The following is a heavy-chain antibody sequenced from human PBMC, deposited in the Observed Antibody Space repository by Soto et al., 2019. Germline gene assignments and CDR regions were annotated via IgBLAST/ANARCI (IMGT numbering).Heavy chain of an antibody. CDR1: GGTFSSYA. Sequence: SVKVSCKASGGTFSSYAISWVRQAPGQGLEWMGGIIPIFGTANYAQKFRGRVTITADESTSTAYMELSSLRSEDTAVYYCARTYDFWSGSHYFDYWGQGTLVTVSS. D-gene: IGHD3-3*01. J-gene: IGHJ4*02. CDR3: ARTYDFWSGSHYFDY. CDR2: IIPIFGTA. V-gene: IGHV1-69*13.